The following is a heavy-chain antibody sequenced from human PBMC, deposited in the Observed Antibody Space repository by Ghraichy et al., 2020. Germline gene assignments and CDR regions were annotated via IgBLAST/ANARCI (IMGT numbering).Heavy chain of an antibody. CDR3: ARGPGIILPWSY. V-gene: IGHV4-34*01. J-gene: IGHJ4*02. Sequence: SETLSLTCAVYGGSFSGYYWSWIRHPPGKGLEWIGEINHSGSTNYNPSLKSRVTISVDTSKNQFSLKLSSVTAADTAVYYCARGPGIILPWSYWGQGTLVTVSS. CDR1: GGSFSGYY. CDR2: INHSGST. D-gene: IGHD1-1*01.